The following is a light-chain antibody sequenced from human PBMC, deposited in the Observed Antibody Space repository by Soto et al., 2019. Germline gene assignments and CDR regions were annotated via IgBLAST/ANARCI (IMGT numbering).Light chain of an antibody. V-gene: IGLV2-23*02. J-gene: IGLJ2*01. Sequence: QSALTQPASVSGSPGQSITTSCTGTSSDVGSYNLVSWYQQHPGKAPKLIIYEVSKRPSGVSNRFSGSRSGNTASLTISGLQAEDEADYCCCSYAGGRTLVFGGGTKLTVL. CDR2: EVS. CDR3: CSYAGGRTLV. CDR1: SSDVGSYNL.